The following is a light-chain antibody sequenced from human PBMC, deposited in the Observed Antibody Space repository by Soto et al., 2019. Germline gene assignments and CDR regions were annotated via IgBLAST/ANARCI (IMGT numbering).Light chain of an antibody. J-gene: IGKJ1*01. Sequence: EIALTQSPGTPSLSPGERATLSCRASQSVSNNYLAWYQQKPGQAPRLLIYGASNRATGIPDRFSGSGSGTDFTLTISRLEPEDFAVYYCQQYGSSGTFGQGTKVDI. CDR3: QQYGSSGT. CDR1: QSVSNNY. CDR2: GAS. V-gene: IGKV3-20*01.